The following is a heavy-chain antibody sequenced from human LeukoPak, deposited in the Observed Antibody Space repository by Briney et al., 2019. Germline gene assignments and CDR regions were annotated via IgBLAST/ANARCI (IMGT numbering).Heavy chain of an antibody. V-gene: IGHV3-23*01. D-gene: IGHD2-15*01. CDR3: AKSGLNRFDY. J-gene: IGHJ4*02. CDR1: GFTFSSYA. Sequence: GGSLRLSCAASGFTFSSYAMSWVRQAPGKGLEWVSGISGSGGTYYADSVKGRFTISRDNSKNTLYLQMNSLRAEDTAVYYCAKSGLNRFDYWGQGTLVTVSS. CDR2: ISGSGGT.